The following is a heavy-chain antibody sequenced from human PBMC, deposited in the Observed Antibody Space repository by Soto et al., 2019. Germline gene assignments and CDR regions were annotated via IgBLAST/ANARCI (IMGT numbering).Heavy chain of an antibody. J-gene: IGHJ4*02. CDR3: ARVGVSFRGATRGSHFDY. CDR2: ISYDGSNK. D-gene: IGHD1-26*01. CDR1: GFTFSSYA. V-gene: IGHV3-30-3*01. Sequence: GGSLRLSCAASGFTFSSYAMHWVRQAPGKGLEWVAVISYDGSNKYYADSVKGRFTISRDNSKNTLYLQMNSLRAEDTAVYYCARVGVSFRGATRGSHFDYWGQGTLVTVSS.